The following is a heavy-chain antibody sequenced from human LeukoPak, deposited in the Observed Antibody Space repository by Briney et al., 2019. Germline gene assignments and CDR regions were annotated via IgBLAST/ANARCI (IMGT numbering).Heavy chain of an antibody. D-gene: IGHD3-22*01. CDR3: ARGNSYYDTSGYCPWESFQH. J-gene: IGHJ1*01. Sequence: SETLSLTCTVSGGSISSTTYYWAWIRQPPGKGLEWIGSIYKTGSTNYSPSLKSRVFISVDTSNNQFSLKLSSVTAADTAVYYCARGNSYYDTSGYCPWESFQHWGQGTLVTVSS. V-gene: IGHV4-39*07. CDR2: IYKTGST. CDR1: GGSISSTTYY.